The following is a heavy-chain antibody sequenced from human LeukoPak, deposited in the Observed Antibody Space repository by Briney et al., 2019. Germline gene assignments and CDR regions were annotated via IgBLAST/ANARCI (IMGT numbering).Heavy chain of an antibody. V-gene: IGHV4-59*02. Sequence: GSLRLSCAASGFTVSSNYMSWIRQPPGKGLEWIGYIYYSGSTNYNPSLKSRVTISVDTSKNQFSLKLSSVTAADTAVYYCARSSRIQLFDYWGQGTLVTVSS. CDR1: GFTVSSNY. CDR2: IYYSGST. J-gene: IGHJ4*02. D-gene: IGHD5-18*01. CDR3: ARSSRIQLFDY.